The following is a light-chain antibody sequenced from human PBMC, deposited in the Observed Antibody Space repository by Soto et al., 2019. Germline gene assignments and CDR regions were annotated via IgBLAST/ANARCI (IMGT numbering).Light chain of an antibody. Sequence: DIPMTQSPSSLSASVGDRVTIICQASQDIRNYVNWYQQKPGRAPKLLVYDTYNLETGVPTRFAGGGSGTKFTFTITSLQPEDIATYFCQQYDNLPYTFGQGTKLEI. CDR1: QDIRNY. V-gene: IGKV1-33*01. J-gene: IGKJ2*01. CDR2: DTY. CDR3: QQYDNLPYT.